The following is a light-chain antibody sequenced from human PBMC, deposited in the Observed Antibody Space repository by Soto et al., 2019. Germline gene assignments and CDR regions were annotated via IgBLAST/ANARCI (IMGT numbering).Light chain of an antibody. Sequence: DIQMTQSPSTLSASVGDRVTITCRASQSISSWLAWYQQKPGKAPKLLIYKASSLESGVPSRFSGGGSGTEFTLTISSLQPDDFATDYCQQYNSYSPTFGQGTKVEIK. V-gene: IGKV1-5*03. J-gene: IGKJ1*01. CDR1: QSISSW. CDR2: KAS. CDR3: QQYNSYSPT.